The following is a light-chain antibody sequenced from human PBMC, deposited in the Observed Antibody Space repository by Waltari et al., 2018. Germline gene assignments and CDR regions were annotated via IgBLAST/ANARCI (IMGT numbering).Light chain of an antibody. CDR3: QQYNRSPWT. Sequence: EIVLTQSPGTLSLFPGERATLSCRASQTVGTNYLAWYQQKPGQAPRVLIYGASSRATDIPDRFSGSGSGTDFTLTISRLEPEDFAMYYCQQYNRSPWTFGQGTRVEIK. J-gene: IGKJ1*01. V-gene: IGKV3-20*01. CDR1: QTVGTNY. CDR2: GAS.